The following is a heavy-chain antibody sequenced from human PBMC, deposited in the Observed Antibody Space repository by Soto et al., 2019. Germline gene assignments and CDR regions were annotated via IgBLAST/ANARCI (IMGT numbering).Heavy chain of an antibody. J-gene: IGHJ6*03. CDR1: GFTFRDYY. V-gene: IGHV3-11*01. CDR2: ISSSGSTI. D-gene: IGHD5-12*01. CDR3: ARATTKVATTDYYYMDV. Sequence: XXSLRLSCAASGFTFRDYYMTWIRQAPGKGLEWVSYISSSGSTIYYADSVKGRFTISRDNAKNSLYLQMNSLRAEETAVYYCARATTKVATTDYYYMDVWGKGTTVTVSS.